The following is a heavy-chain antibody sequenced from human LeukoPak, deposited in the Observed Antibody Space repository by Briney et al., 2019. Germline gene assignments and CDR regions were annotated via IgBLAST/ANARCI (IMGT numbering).Heavy chain of an antibody. CDR2: INPNSGGT. CDR3: ARGGRDYGDYIWGIGIDY. Sequence: GASVKVSCKASGYTFTGNFIHWVRQAPGQGLEWMGWINPNSGGTNYAQKFQGRVTMTRDTTISTAYLELSRLRSDDTAAYYCARGGRDYGDYIWGIGIDYWGQGTLVTVSS. D-gene: IGHD4-17*01. V-gene: IGHV1-2*02. CDR1: GYTFTGNF. J-gene: IGHJ4*02.